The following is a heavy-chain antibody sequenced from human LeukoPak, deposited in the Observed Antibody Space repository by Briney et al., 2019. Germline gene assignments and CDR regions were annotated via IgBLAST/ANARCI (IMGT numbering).Heavy chain of an antibody. D-gene: IGHD3-9*01. V-gene: IGHV3-21*01. CDR1: GFTWSSYA. J-gene: IGHJ4*02. CDR3: ARTYYDILTGYNPYFDY. Sequence: GGSLRLSCAASGFTWSSYAMNWVRQAPGKGLEWVSSITASSTAIYSADSVKGRFTISRDNAKNFLYLQMNSLRAEDTAVYYCARTYYDILTGYNPYFDYWGQGTLVTVSS. CDR2: ITASSTAI.